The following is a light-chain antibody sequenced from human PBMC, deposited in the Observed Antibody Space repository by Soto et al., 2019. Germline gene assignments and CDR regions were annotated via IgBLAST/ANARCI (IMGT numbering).Light chain of an antibody. CDR3: GTWDSSLSAYVV. J-gene: IGLJ2*01. CDR2: DNN. Sequence: QSVLTQPPSVSAAPGQKVTISCSGSSSNIGNNYVSWYQQLPGTAPKPLIYDNNKRPSGIPDRFSGSKSGTSATLGITGLQTGDEADYYCGTWDSSLSAYVVFGGGTKLTVL. CDR1: SSNIGNNY. V-gene: IGLV1-51*01.